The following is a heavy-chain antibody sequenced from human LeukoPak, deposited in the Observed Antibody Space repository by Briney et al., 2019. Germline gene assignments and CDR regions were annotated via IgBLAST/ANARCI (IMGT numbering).Heavy chain of an antibody. J-gene: IGHJ4*02. V-gene: IGHV4-61*02. CDR1: GGSISSGSYY. D-gene: IGHD5-24*01. CDR3: ARGDGYNFWSFRY. CDR2: IYTSGST. Sequence: KASETLSLTCTVSGGSISSGSYYWSWIRQPAGKGLEWIGRIYTSGSTNYNPSLKSRVTISVDTSKNQFSLKLSSVTAADTAVYYCARGDGYNFWSFRYWGQGTLVTVSS.